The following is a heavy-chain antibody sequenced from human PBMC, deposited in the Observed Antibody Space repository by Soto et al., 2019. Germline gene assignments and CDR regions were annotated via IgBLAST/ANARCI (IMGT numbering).Heavy chain of an antibody. V-gene: IGHV4-59*08. CDR2: IYYSGST. CDR1: GGSISSYY. Sequence: SETLSLTCTVSGGSISSYYWSWIRQPPGKGLEWIGYIYYSGSTNYNPSLKSRVTISVDTSKNQFSLKLSSVTAADTAVYYCARLVRDSDPFAIWGQGTMVTV. CDR3: ARLVRDSDPFAI. J-gene: IGHJ3*02. D-gene: IGHD2-2*01.